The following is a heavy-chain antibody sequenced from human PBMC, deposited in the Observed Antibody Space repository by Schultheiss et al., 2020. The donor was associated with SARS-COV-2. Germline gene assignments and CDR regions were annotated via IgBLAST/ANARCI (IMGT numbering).Heavy chain of an antibody. D-gene: IGHD5-18*01. V-gene: IGHV4-39*07. J-gene: IGHJ4*02. CDR1: GDSISSSDYY. CDR2: IYHSGST. Sequence: SETLSLTCTVSGDSISSSDYYWGWIRQPPGKGLEWIGSIYHSGSTYYNPSLKSRVTISVDTSKNQFSLKLSSVTAADTAVYFCARDGYSYGTFGYWGQGTLVTVSS. CDR3: ARDGYSYGTFGY.